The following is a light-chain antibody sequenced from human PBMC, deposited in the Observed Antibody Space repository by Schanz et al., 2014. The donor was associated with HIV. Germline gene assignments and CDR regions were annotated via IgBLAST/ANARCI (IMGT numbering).Light chain of an antibody. V-gene: IGKV3-20*01. CDR3: HHYGDSRGT. CDR2: GAS. J-gene: IGKJ4*02. CDR1: QSVSSN. Sequence: EIVITQSPATLSVSPGERATLSCRASQSVSSNLAWYQQKPGQAPTFLIYGASRRATGIPDRFSGSGSGTDFTLTISRLEPDDFAVYYCHHYGDSRGTFGGGTEVDI.